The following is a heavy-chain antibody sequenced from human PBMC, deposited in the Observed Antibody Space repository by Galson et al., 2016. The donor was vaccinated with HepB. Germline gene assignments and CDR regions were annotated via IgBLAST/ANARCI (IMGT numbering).Heavy chain of an antibody. Sequence: CAISWYSVSTYSAAWHWIRRLRSRGGQWLGRTCWRSKGYNKNADSVKGRITISPATSKNQISLQLKSVTPEDTAVYYCASDSRGCPFDYWGQGTLVTVSS. V-gene: IGHV6-1*01. CDR2: TCWRSKGYN. D-gene: IGHD3-10*01. CDR1: WYSVSTYSAA. J-gene: IGHJ4*02. CDR3: ASDSRGCPFDY.